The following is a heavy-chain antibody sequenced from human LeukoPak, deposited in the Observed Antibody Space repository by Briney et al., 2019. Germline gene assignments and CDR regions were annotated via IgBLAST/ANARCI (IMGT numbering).Heavy chain of an antibody. D-gene: IGHD3-22*01. CDR1: GFTFSSYG. Sequence: GGSLRLSCAASGFTFSSYGMHWVRQAPGKGLEWVALVRYDGRTKYYTDSVKGRFTISRDNSKNTLYLQMNSLRAEDTAVYYCAKDRLDYYDSSGYWDFFDYWGQGTLVTVSS. CDR2: VRYDGRTK. J-gene: IGHJ4*02. CDR3: AKDRLDYYDSSGYWDFFDY. V-gene: IGHV3-30*02.